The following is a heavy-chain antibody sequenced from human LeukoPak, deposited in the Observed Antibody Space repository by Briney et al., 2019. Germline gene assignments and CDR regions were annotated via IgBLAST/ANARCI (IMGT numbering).Heavy chain of an antibody. V-gene: IGHV3-9*01. CDR1: GFTFDDYA. D-gene: IGHD2-2*01. CDR3: AKDTESGLGYCSSTSCYGAFDI. Sequence: GGSLRLSCAASGFTFDDYAMPWVRQAPGKGLEWVSGISWNSGSIGYADSVKGRFTISRDNAKNSLYLQMNSLRAEDTALYYCAKDTESGLGYCSSTSCYGAFDIWGQGTMVTVSS. J-gene: IGHJ3*02. CDR2: ISWNSGSI.